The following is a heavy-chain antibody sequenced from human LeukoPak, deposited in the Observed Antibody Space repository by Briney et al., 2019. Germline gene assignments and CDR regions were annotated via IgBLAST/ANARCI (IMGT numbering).Heavy chain of an antibody. CDR3: AAETMTTVTTEDY. V-gene: IGHV1-58*01. CDR1: GFTFTSSA. D-gene: IGHD4-17*01. CDR2: IVVGSGNT. Sequence: EASVKVSCTASGFTFTSSAVQWVRQARGQRLEWIGWIVVGSGNTNYAQKFQERVTITRDMSTSTAYMELSSLRSEDTAVYYCAAETMTTVTTEDYWGQGTLVTVSS. J-gene: IGHJ4*02.